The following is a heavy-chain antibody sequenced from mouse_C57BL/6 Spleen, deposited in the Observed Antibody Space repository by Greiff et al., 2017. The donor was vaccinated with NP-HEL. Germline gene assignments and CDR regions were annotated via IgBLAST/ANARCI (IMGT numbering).Heavy chain of an antibody. CDR2: INYDGSST. CDR1: GFTFSDYY. V-gene: IGHV5-16*01. CDR3: SRGSSHWDFDD. J-gene: IGHJ1*03. Sequence: EVKLVESEGGLVQPGSSVKLSCTASGFTFSDYYMAWVRQVPEKGLEWVANINYDGSSTYYLDSLKSRFIISRDNAKNILYLQMSSLKSEDTATYYCSRGSSHWDFDDWGTGTTVTVSS. D-gene: IGHD1-1*01.